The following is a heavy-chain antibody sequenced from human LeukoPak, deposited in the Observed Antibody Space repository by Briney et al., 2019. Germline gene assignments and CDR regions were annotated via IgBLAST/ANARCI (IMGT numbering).Heavy chain of an antibody. D-gene: IGHD6-19*01. V-gene: IGHV3-23*01. Sequence: GGSLRLSCAASGFTFSSYAMSWVRQARGKGLEWVSAISGSGGSTYYADSVKGRFTISRDNSKNTLYLQMNSLRAEDTAVYYCAKKQWLHGSGRFHYWGQGTLVTVSS. CDR2: ISGSGGST. CDR1: GFTFSSYA. J-gene: IGHJ4*02. CDR3: AKKQWLHGSGRFHY.